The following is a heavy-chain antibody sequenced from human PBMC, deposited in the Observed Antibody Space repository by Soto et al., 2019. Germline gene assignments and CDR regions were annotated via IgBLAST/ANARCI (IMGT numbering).Heavy chain of an antibody. D-gene: IGHD5-18*01. CDR1: GFTFSSYA. CDR3: AKGGYSYGYGFDY. Sequence: LRLSCAASGFTFSSYAMSWVRQAPGKGLEWVSAISGSGGSTYYADSVKGRFTISRDNSKNTLYLQMNSLRAEDTAVYYCAKGGYSYGYGFDYWGQGTLVTVSS. J-gene: IGHJ4*02. CDR2: ISGSGGST. V-gene: IGHV3-23*01.